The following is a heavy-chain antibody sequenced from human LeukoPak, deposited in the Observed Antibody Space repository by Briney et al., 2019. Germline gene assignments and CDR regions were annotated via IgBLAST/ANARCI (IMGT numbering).Heavy chain of an antibody. D-gene: IGHD6-19*01. V-gene: IGHV3-53*01. CDR3: ARAPTMYSSGWYDA. CDR2: TYSGGST. J-gene: IGHJ5*02. CDR1: GFTVSSNY. Sequence: PGGPLRLSCAASGFTVSSNYMSWVRQAPGKGLEWVSVTYSGGSTYYADSVKGRFTISRDNSKNTLYLQMNSLRAEDTAVYYCARAPTMYSSGWYDAWGQGTLVTVSS.